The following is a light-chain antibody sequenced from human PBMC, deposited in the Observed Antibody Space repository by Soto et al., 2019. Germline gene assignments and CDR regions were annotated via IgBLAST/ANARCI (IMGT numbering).Light chain of an antibody. V-gene: IGLV2-11*01. Sequence: QSALAQPRSVSGSPGQSVTISCTGTSSDVGGYNYVSWYQQHPGKAPKLMIYDVSQRPSGVPDRFSGSKSGNTASLTISGLQHEDEADYYCCSYAGSHFLFGGGTKLPVL. CDR3: CSYAGSHFL. CDR2: DVS. J-gene: IGLJ2*01. CDR1: SSDVGGYNY.